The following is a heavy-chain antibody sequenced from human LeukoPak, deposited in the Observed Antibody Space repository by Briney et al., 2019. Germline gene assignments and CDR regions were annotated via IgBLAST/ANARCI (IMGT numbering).Heavy chain of an antibody. CDR2: ISYDGSNK. J-gene: IGHJ6*03. V-gene: IGHV3-30*04. D-gene: IGHD3-3*01. Sequence: QSGGSLRLSCAASGFTFSSYAMHWVRQAPGKGLEWVALISYDGSNKYYADSVKGRFTISRDNSKNTLYLRMNSLRTEDTAVYYCARGQRAHVEWSNYMDVWGKGTTVIVSS. CDR1: GFTFSSYA. CDR3: ARGQRAHVEWSNYMDV.